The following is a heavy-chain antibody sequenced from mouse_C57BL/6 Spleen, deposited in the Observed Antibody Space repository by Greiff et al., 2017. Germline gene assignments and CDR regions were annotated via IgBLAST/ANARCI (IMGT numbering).Heavy chain of an antibody. CDR3: ARGSNYLYYYSMDY. J-gene: IGHJ4*01. V-gene: IGHV1-52*01. Sequence: QVQLQQPGAELVRPGSSVKLSCKASGYTFTSYWMHWVKQRPIQGLEWIGNIDPSDSETHYNQKFKGKATLTVDKSSSTAYMQLTSLTSEDSAVYYGARGSNYLYYYSMDYWGQGTSVTVSS. D-gene: IGHD2-5*01. CDR1: GYTFTSYW. CDR2: IDPSDSET.